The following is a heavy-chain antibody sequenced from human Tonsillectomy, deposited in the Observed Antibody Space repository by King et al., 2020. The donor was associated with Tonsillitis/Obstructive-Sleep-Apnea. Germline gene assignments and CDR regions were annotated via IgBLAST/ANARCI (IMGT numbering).Heavy chain of an antibody. V-gene: IGHV3-53*01. Sequence: VQLVESGGGLIQPGGSLRLSCAASGFTVSSNYMSWVRQAPGKGLEWVSVIYRGGSTYYADSVKGRFTISRDNSKNTLYLQMNSLRAEDTAVYYCARDNSYCSSTSCYSRSDYYYMDVWGKGTTVTVSS. CDR3: ARDNSYCSSTSCYSRSDYYYMDV. D-gene: IGHD2-2*01. J-gene: IGHJ6*03. CDR1: GFTVSSNY. CDR2: IYRGGST.